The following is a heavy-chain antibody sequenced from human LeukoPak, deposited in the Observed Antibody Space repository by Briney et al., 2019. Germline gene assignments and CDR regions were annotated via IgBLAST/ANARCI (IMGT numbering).Heavy chain of an antibody. J-gene: IGHJ6*03. CDR2: INHGGST. D-gene: IGHD3-22*01. V-gene: IGHV4-34*01. CDR3: TRGSIAYYYMDV. Sequence: SETLSLTCAVYGGSFSDPYWSWIRQPPGKGLEWIGEINHGGSTKFNPSLKSRVTISLDTSRNQFSLKLSSVTAADTAVYYCTRGSIAYYYMDVWGKGTTVTISS. CDR1: GGSFSDPY.